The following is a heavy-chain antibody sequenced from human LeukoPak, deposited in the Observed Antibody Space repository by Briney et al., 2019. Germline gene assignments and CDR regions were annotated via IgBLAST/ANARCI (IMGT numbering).Heavy chain of an antibody. J-gene: IGHJ4*02. CDR3: ARGPPNWGYDY. D-gene: IGHD7-27*01. V-gene: IGHV1-8*01. CDR2: MSPNSGDT. Sequence: ASVKVSCKASGYTFTSYDFNWVRQATGQRPEWMGWMSPNSGDTGYAQKFQDRVTMTRNASISTAYMELSSLRSDDTAVYYCARGPPNWGYDYWGPGTLVTVSS. CDR1: GYTFTSYD.